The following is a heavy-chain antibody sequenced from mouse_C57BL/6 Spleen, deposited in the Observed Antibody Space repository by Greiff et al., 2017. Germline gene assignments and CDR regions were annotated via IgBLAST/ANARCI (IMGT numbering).Heavy chain of an antibody. CDR2: INYDGSST. CDR3: ARGNYGYFDV. Sequence: EVKVVESEGGLVQPGSSMKLSCTASGFTFSDYYMAWVRQVPEKGLEWVANINYDGSSTYYLDSLKSRFIISRDNAKNILYLQMSSLKSEDTATYYCARGNYGYFDVWGTGTTVTVSS. CDR1: GFTFSDYY. V-gene: IGHV5-16*01. J-gene: IGHJ1*03.